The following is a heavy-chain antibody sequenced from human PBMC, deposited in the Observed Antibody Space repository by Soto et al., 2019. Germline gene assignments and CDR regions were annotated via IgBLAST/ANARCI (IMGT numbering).Heavy chain of an antibody. J-gene: IGHJ6*02. V-gene: IGHV5-10-1*01. CDR1: GYDFSTYW. CDR3: ARNRAVGLHYKHVMDV. Sequence: PGESLKISCQASGYDFSTYWISWVRQMPGKGLEWMGRIDPSDFYTNYRPSFQGHVTISVDKSINTVYLQWSSLKASDTAMYYCARNRAVGLHYKHVMDVWGQGTEVTVSS. D-gene: IGHD3-3*02. CDR2: IDPSDFYT.